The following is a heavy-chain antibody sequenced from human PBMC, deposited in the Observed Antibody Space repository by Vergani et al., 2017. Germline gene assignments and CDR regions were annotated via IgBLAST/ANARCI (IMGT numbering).Heavy chain of an antibody. D-gene: IGHD2-21*02. V-gene: IGHV1-69*18. J-gene: IGHJ6*02. CDR1: GGTFSSYA. CDR2: IIPIFGTA. CDR3: ARDMDCGGDCPGGYYYYGMDV. Sequence: QVQLVQSGAEVKKPGSSVKVSCKASGGTFSSYAISWVRQAPGQGLEWMGRIIPIFGTANYAQKFQGRVTITADESTSTAYMELSSLRSEDTAVYYCARDMDCGGDCPGGYYYYGMDVWGQGTTVTVSS.